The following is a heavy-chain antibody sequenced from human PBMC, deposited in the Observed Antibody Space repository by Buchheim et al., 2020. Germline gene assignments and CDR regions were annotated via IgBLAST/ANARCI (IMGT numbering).Heavy chain of an antibody. V-gene: IGHV4-59*11. D-gene: IGHD2-2*01. CDR3: ARGSRMYSSSWYRGWFDP. J-gene: IGHJ5*02. CDR1: GDSITSHS. Sequence: QLQESGPGLVKPSETLSLTCTVSGDSITSHSWSWIRQPPGKGLEWIGYLSDSGTTNHNPSPKSRVTISVDTSNNPFSLRLKSVVTADTAVYYCARGSRMYSSSWYRGWFDPWGQGTL. CDR2: LSDSGTT.